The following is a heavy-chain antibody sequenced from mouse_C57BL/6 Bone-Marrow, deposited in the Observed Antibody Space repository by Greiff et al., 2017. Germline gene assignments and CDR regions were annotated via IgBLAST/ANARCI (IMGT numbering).Heavy chain of an antibody. CDR3: APHYDYDYAMDY. J-gene: IGHJ4*01. Sequence: LQESGPELVKPGASVKISCKASGYAFSSSWMNWVKQRPGKGLEGIGRIYPGDGDTNYNGKFKGKATLTADKSSSTAYMQLSSLTSEDSAVYFCAPHYDYDYAMDYWGQGTSVTVSS. CDR2: IYPGDGDT. D-gene: IGHD2-4*01. V-gene: IGHV1-82*01. CDR1: GYAFSSSW.